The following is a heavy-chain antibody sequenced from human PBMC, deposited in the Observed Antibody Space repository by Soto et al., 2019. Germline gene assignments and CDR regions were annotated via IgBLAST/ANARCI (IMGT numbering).Heavy chain of an antibody. CDR3: AGFKEGKIVGLRWRHP. CDR1: GVDFRGSY. CDR2: ISDTGRTI. V-gene: IGHV3-11*01. J-gene: IGHJ5*02. D-gene: IGHD3-16*02. Sequence: GGSLRLSCVGSGVDFRGSYMNWIRQAPGKGLEWISYISDTGRTIHYADSVKGRFVISRDNSRDSLYLQMNDLRADDTAIYYCAGFKEGKIVGLRWRHPWGQGTRVTVSS.